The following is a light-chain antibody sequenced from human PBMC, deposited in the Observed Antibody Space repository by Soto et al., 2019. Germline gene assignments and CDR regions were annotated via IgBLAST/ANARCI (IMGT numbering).Light chain of an antibody. J-gene: IGKJ1*01. V-gene: IGKV3-20*01. Sequence: IVLTKAPGTLSSSPGNRATLSCRASQSVSRNYLAWYQHKPGQAPTRLIYGASRRTPGIPDRFSGRGSVTDFTLTISGLVPEDFAVYYCQQYGSSGTFGQGTKVDIK. CDR3: QQYGSSGT. CDR2: GAS. CDR1: QSVSRNY.